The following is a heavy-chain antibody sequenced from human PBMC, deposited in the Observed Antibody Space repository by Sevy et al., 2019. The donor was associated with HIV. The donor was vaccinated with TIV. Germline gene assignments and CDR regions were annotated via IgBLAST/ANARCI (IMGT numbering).Heavy chain of an antibody. V-gene: IGHV3-23*01. CDR2: ISGSGGST. D-gene: IGHD3-22*01. J-gene: IGHJ1*01. CDR1: GFTFSSYA. Sequence: GGSLRLSCAASGFTFSSYAMSWVRQAPGKGLEWVSAISGSGGSTYYAGSVKGRFTISRDNSKNTLYLQMNSLRAEDTAVYYCAKNPRIVVVPKGYFQHWGQGTLVTVSS. CDR3: AKNPRIVVVPKGYFQH.